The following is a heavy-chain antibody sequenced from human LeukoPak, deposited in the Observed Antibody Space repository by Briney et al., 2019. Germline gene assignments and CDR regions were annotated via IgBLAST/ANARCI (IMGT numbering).Heavy chain of an antibody. Sequence: GGSLRLSCAASGFTFSSYAMSWVRQAPGKGLEXXXXISGSGGSTYYADSVKGRFTISRDNSKNTLYLQMNSLRAEDTAVYYCAKDIGMVRESEFDYWGQGTLVTVSS. CDR3: AKDIGMVRESEFDY. V-gene: IGHV3-23*01. J-gene: IGHJ4*02. D-gene: IGHD3-10*01. CDR2: ISGSGGST. CDR1: GFTFSSYA.